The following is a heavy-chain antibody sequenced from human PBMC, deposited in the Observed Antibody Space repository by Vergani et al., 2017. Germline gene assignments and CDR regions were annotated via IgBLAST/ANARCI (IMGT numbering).Heavy chain of an antibody. CDR1: GFTFSSYA. CDR3: ARGRWISRDSDY. V-gene: IGHV3-30-3*01. D-gene: IGHD2-2*03. Sequence: QVQLVESGGGVVQPGRSLRLSCAASGFTFSSYAMHWVRQAPGKGLEWVAVISYDGSNNYYADSVKGRFTISRDNSKNTLYLQMNSLRAEDTAVYYCARGRWISRDSDYWGQGTLVTVSS. CDR2: ISYDGSNN. J-gene: IGHJ4*02.